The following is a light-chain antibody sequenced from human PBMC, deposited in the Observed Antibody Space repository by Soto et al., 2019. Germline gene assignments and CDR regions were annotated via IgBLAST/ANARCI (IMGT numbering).Light chain of an antibody. Sequence: SYELTQSPSVSVAPGKTARITCGESDIGSKSVHWYQQKPGQAPVLVIYYDRHRPSGIPERFSGSNSGNTATLTISRVEAGDEADYYCQVWYSGSDHVVFGGGTKVTVL. CDR2: YDR. V-gene: IGLV3-21*04. J-gene: IGLJ2*01. CDR3: QVWYSGSDHVV. CDR1: DIGSKS.